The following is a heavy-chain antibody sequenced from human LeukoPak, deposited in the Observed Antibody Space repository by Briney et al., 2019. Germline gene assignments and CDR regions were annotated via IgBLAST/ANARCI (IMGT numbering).Heavy chain of an antibody. CDR3: VKGADTYSSGHAFDY. CDR2: MNSNGGTT. Sequence: GGSLRLSCSASGFTFSTYAIHWVRQAPGKGLEYVSLMNSNGGTTSYADSMKGRFTISRDNSKNTLYLQMTSLRPEDTAVYCCVKGADTYSSGHAFDYWGQGTLVTVSS. J-gene: IGHJ4*02. V-gene: IGHV3-64D*09. D-gene: IGHD5-18*01. CDR1: GFTFSTYA.